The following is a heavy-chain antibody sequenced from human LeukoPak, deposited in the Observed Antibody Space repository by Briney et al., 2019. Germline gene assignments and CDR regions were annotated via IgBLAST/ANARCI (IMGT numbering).Heavy chain of an antibody. CDR2: ISGSGGST. CDR1: GFTFSSYA. J-gene: IGHJ4*02. CDR3: AKDVDCSGGSCYPLSYFDY. V-gene: IGHV3-23*01. D-gene: IGHD2-15*01. Sequence: GGSLRLSCAASGFTFSSYAMSWVRQAPGKGLEWVSAISGSGGSTYYADSEKGRFTISRDNSKNTLYLQMNSLRAEDTAVYYCAKDVDCSGGSCYPLSYFDYWGQGTLVTVSS.